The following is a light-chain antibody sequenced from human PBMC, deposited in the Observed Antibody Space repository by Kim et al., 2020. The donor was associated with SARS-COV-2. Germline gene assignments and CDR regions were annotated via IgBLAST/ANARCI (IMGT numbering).Light chain of an antibody. V-gene: IGKV3-20*01. Sequence: PGERATLSCRASQSVSSNYLAWYQQRPGQAPRLLMHGASSRATGTPDRFSGSGSGTDFILTISRLDSEDFAVYYCQQYGSSPPTFGQGTKVDIK. CDR1: QSVSSNY. CDR3: QQYGSSPPT. J-gene: IGKJ1*01. CDR2: GAS.